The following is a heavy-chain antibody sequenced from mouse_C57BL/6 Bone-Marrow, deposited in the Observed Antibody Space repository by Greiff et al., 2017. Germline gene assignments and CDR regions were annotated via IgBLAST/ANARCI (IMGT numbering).Heavy chain of an antibody. J-gene: IGHJ1*03. Sequence: VKLMESGAELVRPGASVKLSCKASGYTFTDYYINWVKQRPGQGLEWIARIYPGSGNTYYNEKFKGKATLTAEKSSSTAYMQLSSLTSEDSAVYFCARSFGYYGPYWYFDVWGTGTTVTVSS. CDR2: IYPGSGNT. CDR3: ARSFGYYGPYWYFDV. D-gene: IGHD1-1*01. CDR1: GYTFTDYY. V-gene: IGHV1-76*01.